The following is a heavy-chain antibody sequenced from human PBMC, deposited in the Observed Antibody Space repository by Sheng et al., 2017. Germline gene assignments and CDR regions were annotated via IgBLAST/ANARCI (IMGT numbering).Heavy chain of an antibody. J-gene: IGHJ1*01. CDR1: GNTFTGYA. D-gene: IGHD2-15*01. CDR3: ARGYCSGGSCYSYFQY. CDR2: INTGYGNT. Sequence: QVQLVQSGAEVKKPGASVKVSCKASGNTFTGYAMHWVRQAPGQSLEWMGWINTGYGNTKYSQKFQGRVTITRDTSASTAYMELTSLRSEDTAVYFCARGYCSGGSCYSYFQYWGQGTLVTVSS. V-gene: IGHV1-3*04.